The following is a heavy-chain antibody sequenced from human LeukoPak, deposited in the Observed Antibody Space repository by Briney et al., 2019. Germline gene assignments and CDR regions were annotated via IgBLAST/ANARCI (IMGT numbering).Heavy chain of an antibody. CDR2: IYYSGTT. D-gene: IGHD6-13*01. CDR1: GGSISSYY. V-gene: IGHV4-59*01. J-gene: IGHJ4*02. Sequence: SETLSLTCTVSGGSISSYYWSWIRQPPGKGLEWIGYIYYSGTTNYNPSLKSRVTISVDPSRNQFSLKLSSVTAADTAVYYCARGVYIAAAQYGYWGQGTLVTVSS. CDR3: ARGVYIAAAQYGY.